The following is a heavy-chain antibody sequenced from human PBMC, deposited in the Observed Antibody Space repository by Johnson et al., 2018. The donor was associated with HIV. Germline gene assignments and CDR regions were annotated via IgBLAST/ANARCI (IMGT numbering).Heavy chain of an antibody. D-gene: IGHD3-9*01. CDR1: GFTFSSYG. V-gene: IGHV3-30*19. CDR3: ASVYYDILTGYYYDALDM. J-gene: IGHJ3*02. Sequence: QVQLVESGGGVVQPGRSLRLSCAASGFTFSSYGMHWVRQGPGKGLEWVALISYDGSNKYYADSVKGRFTISRDNSKNTLYLQMNSLRAEDTAVYYCASVYYDILTGYYYDALDMWGQGTMVTVSS. CDR2: ISYDGSNK.